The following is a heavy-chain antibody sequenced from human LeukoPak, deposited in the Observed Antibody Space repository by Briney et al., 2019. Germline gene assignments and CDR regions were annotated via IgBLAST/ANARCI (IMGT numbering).Heavy chain of an antibody. D-gene: IGHD3-10*01. V-gene: IGHV4-38-2*02. Sequence: SETLSLTCIVSGYSISNGYYWGWIRRPPGKGLEWIGTIYHSGSTYYNPSLKSRVTISVDTSKNQFSLNLSSVTAADTAVYHCARNYFESGSPDYWGQGTLVTVSS. CDR3: ARNYFESGSPDY. CDR2: IYHSGST. CDR1: GYSISNGYY. J-gene: IGHJ4*02.